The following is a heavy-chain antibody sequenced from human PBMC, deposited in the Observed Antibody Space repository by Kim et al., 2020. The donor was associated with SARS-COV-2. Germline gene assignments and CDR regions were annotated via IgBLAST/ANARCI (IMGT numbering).Heavy chain of an antibody. CDR2: INHSGST. CDR3: ARGRGAAAGQGNWFDP. J-gene: IGHJ5*02. Sequence: SETLSLTCAVYGGSFSGYYWSWIRQPPGKGLEWIGEINHSGSTNYNPSLKSRVTISVDTSKNQFSLKLSSVTAAATAVYYCARGRGAAAGQGNWFDPWG. D-gene: IGHD6-13*01. CDR1: GGSFSGYY. V-gene: IGHV4-34*01.